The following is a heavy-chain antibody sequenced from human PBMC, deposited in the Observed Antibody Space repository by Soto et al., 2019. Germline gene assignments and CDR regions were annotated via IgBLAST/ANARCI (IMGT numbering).Heavy chain of an antibody. Sequence: PVGSLRLSCAASGFTFSSYSMNWVRQAPGKGLEWVSSISSSSSYIYYADSVKGRFTISRDNAKNSLYLQMNSLRAEDTAVYYCARDPAYIVATPGYYYYGMDVWGQGTTVTVSS. J-gene: IGHJ6*02. D-gene: IGHD5-12*01. V-gene: IGHV3-21*01. CDR2: ISSSSSYI. CDR3: ARDPAYIVATPGYYYYGMDV. CDR1: GFTFSSYS.